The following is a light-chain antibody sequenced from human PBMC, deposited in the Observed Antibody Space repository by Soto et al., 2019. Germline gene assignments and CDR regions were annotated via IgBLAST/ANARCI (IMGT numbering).Light chain of an antibody. V-gene: IGLV1-47*01. J-gene: IGLJ1*01. CDR2: RNN. CDR1: SSNIGSNY. CDR3: AAWDDSLSVL. Sequence: QSVLTQPPSASGTPGQRVTISCSGSSSNIGSNYVYWYQQLPGTAPKLLIYRNNQRPSGVPDRFSGSKSDTSASLAISGLRSEDEADYYCAAWDDSLSVLFGTGTKLTVL.